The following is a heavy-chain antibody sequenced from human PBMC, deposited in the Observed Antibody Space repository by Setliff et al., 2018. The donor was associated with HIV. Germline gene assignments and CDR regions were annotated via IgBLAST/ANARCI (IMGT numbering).Heavy chain of an antibody. D-gene: IGHD2-21*02. CDR1: GGSISTYY. Sequence: PSETLSLTCTVSGGSISTYYWSWIRQSPGKGLEWIGYIYKSGTTNYSPSLKSRVTISAGPSKNQFSLKLTSVTAADTAVYYCGRLSETAMASFDSWGQGILVTVSS. CDR2: IYKSGTT. CDR3: GRLSETAMASFDS. V-gene: IGHV4-59*08. J-gene: IGHJ4*02.